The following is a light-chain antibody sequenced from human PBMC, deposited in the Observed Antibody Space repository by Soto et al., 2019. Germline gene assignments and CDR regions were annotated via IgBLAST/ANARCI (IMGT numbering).Light chain of an antibody. CDR3: ISYTSSSTLV. CDR2: EVS. CDR1: SSDVGGYNY. J-gene: IGLJ7*01. V-gene: IGLV2-14*01. Sequence: QSALTHPASVSGSPGQSITISCTGTSSDVGGYNYVSWYQHHPGKAPKLMLYEVSNRPSGVSNRFSGSKSGDTASLIISGLQAEDEADYYCISYTSSSTLVFGGGTQLTVL.